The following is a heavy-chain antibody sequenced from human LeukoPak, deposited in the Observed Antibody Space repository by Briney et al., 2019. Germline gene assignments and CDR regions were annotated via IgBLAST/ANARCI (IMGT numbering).Heavy chain of an antibody. CDR1: GLTVSSEH. V-gene: IGHV3-66*01. CDR2: IHISTNT. CDR3: ATDPPHGDY. Sequence: PGGSLRLSCVASGLTVSSEHMSWVRQAPGKGLEWVSTIHISTNTYYADSVKGRFTISRDNSENTLYLQMNSLRPEDTAVCYCATDPPHGDYWGQGTQVTVSS. J-gene: IGHJ4*02.